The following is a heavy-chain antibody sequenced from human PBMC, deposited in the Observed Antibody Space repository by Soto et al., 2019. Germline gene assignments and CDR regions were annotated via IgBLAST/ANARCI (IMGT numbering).Heavy chain of an antibody. CDR3: AKGRSIAVPEGS. CDR1: GFIFTNYG. V-gene: IGHV1-18*01. Sequence: QVQLVQSGPEMKKPGASVKVSCKGSGFIFTNYGFNWVRQAPGQGLEWVGWVSAANGYTRSAQKFQDRLIMTTDSSTNTAYMELRGLGPDDTVLYYCAKGRSIAVPEGSWGQGTLVTVSS. D-gene: IGHD6-19*01. J-gene: IGHJ5*02. CDR2: VSAANGYT.